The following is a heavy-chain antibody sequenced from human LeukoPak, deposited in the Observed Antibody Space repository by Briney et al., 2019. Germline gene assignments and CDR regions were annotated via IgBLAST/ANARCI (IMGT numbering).Heavy chain of an antibody. Sequence: GGSLRLSCAASGFTFSSYSMNWVRQAPGKGLEWVSSISGSGGSTQYAASVQGRFTISRDNSKNTLYLQMNSLRAEDTAVYYCAKDLTTVTTGWFDPWGQGTLVTVSS. D-gene: IGHD4-11*01. V-gene: IGHV3-23*01. CDR1: GFTFSSYS. J-gene: IGHJ5*02. CDR2: ISGSGGST. CDR3: AKDLTTVTTGWFDP.